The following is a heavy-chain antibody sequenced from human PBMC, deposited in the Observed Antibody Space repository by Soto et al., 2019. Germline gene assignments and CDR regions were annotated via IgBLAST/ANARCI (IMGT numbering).Heavy chain of an antibody. CDR1: GGTFSSYT. CDR2: INPILNIA. J-gene: IGHJ4*02. CDR3: ARGYSSGWNVDY. Sequence: QVKLVQSGAEVKKPGSSGKVSCKASGGTFSSYTISWVRQAPGQGLEWMGRINPILNIANYAQKFQGRVTITADKSTSTAYMELSSLRSEDTAVYFCARGYSSGWNVDYWGQGTLVTVSS. V-gene: IGHV1-69*02. D-gene: IGHD6-19*01.